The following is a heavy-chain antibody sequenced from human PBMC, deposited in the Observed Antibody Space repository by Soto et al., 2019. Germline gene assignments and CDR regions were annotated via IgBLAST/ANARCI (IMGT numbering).Heavy chain of an antibody. CDR2: MNPNNGGI. D-gene: IGHD2-15*01. V-gene: IGHV1-2*04. Sequence: SVKVSCKASVYSFTGTSMGLLRHAPGHGFEWMGWMNPNNGGINYAQGVRGWVTMTRDSFVSTAYMVLNRLKSDDTAVDYRVIKRSGIVYWGQGTLVTVST. CDR3: VIKRSGIVY. J-gene: IGHJ4*02. CDR1: VYSFTGTS.